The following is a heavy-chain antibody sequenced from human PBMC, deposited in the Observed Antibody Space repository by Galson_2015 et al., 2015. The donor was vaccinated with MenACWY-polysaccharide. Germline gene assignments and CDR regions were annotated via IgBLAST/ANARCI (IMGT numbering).Heavy chain of an antibody. J-gene: IGHJ4*02. CDR1: GFTFSSYA. CDR3: AKEPARRSAPKYYYDSSGQGDY. Sequence: SLRLSCAASGFTFSSYAMSWVRQAPGKGLGWVSAISGSGGSTYYADSVKGRFTISRDNSKNTLYLQMNSLRAEDTAVYYCAKEPARRSAPKYYYDSSGQGDYWGQGTLVTVSS. CDR2: ISGSGGST. V-gene: IGHV3-23*01. D-gene: IGHD3-22*01.